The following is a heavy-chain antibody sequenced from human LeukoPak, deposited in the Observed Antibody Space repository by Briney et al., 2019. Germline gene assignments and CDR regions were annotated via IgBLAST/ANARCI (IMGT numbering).Heavy chain of an antibody. CDR3: VTLGGGVPIAIVDY. CDR1: GYTLTELS. Sequence: ASVTVSCKVSGYTLTELSLHWVRQAAGKGLEWMGGFEPEDGERVYAQRFQGRVDMTENTSTDTAYMELSRLTSEDTAVYYCVTLGGGVPIAIVDYWGQGTLVTVSS. J-gene: IGHJ4*02. CDR2: FEPEDGER. V-gene: IGHV1-24*01. D-gene: IGHD3-16*01.